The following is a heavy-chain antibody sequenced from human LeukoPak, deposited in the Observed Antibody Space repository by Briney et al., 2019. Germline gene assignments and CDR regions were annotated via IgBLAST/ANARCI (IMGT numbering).Heavy chain of an antibody. V-gene: IGHV4-38-2*01. CDR2: IYHTGTT. CDR1: GYSISSDYY. J-gene: IGHJ5*02. Sequence: SETLSLTCAVSGYSISSDYYWGWIRQPPGKGLEWIGSIYHTGTTYYNPSLKSRVTISVDTSKNQFSLNLSSVTAADTAVYYCARGSGFSDNWNCIDHWGQGILVTVSS. CDR3: ARGSGFSDNWNCIDH. D-gene: IGHD1-1*01.